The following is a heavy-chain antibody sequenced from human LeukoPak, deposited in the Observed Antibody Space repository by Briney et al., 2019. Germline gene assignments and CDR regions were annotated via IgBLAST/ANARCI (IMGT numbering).Heavy chain of an antibody. CDR3: ARDSDEYSSSSREYYFDY. J-gene: IGHJ4*02. Sequence: SVKVSCKASGGTFSSYAISWVRQAPGQGLEWMGGIIPIFGTANYAQKFQGRVTITTDESTSTAYMELSSLRSEDTAVYYCARDSDEYSSSSREYYFDYWGRGTLVTVSS. D-gene: IGHD6-6*01. CDR1: GGTFSSYA. CDR2: IIPIFGTA. V-gene: IGHV1-69*05.